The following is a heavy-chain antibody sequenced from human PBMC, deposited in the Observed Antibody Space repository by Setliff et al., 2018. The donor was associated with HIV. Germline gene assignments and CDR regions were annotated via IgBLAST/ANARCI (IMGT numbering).Heavy chain of an antibody. CDR1: GDSLHSGSYH. CDR2: IYISGSA. D-gene: IGHD3-10*01. J-gene: IGHJ6*01. V-gene: IGHV4-61*02. CDR3: ARDNSYYYGSGSHYWYGMDV. Sequence: SETLSLTCTVSGDSLHSGSYHWNCLRQRAGKGLEWIGPIYISGSANYNPSLKSRVTISIDTSKNQFSLKLSSVTAADTAVYYCARDNSYYYGSGSHYWYGMDVWGQGTTVTVSS.